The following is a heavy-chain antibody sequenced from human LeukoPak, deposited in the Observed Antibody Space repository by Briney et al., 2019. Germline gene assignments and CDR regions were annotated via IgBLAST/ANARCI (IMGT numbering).Heavy chain of an antibody. CDR3: ARDPSDGYNPLFVY. J-gene: IGHJ4*02. D-gene: IGHD5-24*01. Sequence: GGSLRLSCAASGFTFSSYSMNWVRQAPGKGLEWVSFISSSSSYKYADSVKGRFTISRDNVKNSLYLQMNSLRAEDTAVYYCARDPSDGYNPLFVYWGQGTLVTVPS. CDR2: ISSSSSY. V-gene: IGHV3-21*01. CDR1: GFTFSSYS.